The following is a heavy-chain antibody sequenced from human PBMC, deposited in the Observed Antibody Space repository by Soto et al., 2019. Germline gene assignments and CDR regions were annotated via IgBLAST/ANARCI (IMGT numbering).Heavy chain of an antibody. CDR3: ARAVDQLLLSFDY. D-gene: IGHD2-2*01. CDR2: INHSGST. V-gene: IGHV4-34*01. Sequence: QVQLQQWGAGLLKPSETLSLTCAVYGGSFSGYYWSWIRQPPGKGLEWIGEINHSGSTNYNPSLKSRVTISVDTSKNQFSLKLSSVTAADTAVYYCARAVDQLLLSFDYWGQGTLVTVSS. J-gene: IGHJ4*02. CDR1: GGSFSGYY.